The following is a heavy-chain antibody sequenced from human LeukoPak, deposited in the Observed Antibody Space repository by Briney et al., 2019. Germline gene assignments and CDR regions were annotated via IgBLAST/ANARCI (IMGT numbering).Heavy chain of an antibody. CDR1: GGSFSGYY. CDR2: ISGSGGST. D-gene: IGHD3-22*01. V-gene: IGHV3-23*01. CDR3: ASGVNDYYDSSGLYDY. J-gene: IGHJ4*02. Sequence: ETLSLTCAVHGGSFSGYYWSWVRQAPGKGLEWVSAISGSGGSTYYADSVKGRFTISRDNSKNTLYLQMNSLRAEDTAVYYCASGVNDYYDSSGLYDYWGQGTLVTVSS.